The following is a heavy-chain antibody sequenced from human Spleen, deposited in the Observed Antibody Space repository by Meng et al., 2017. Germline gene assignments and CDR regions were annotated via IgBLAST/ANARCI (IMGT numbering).Heavy chain of an antibody. CDR1: GGSISSGGYY. J-gene: IGHJ3*02. D-gene: IGHD3-10*01. CDR3: ARTNGSGSYYNSGAFDI. Sequence: SETLSLTCTVSGGSISSGGYYWTWIRQHPGKGLEWIGYICYSGSSYYNPSLKSLVTISLDTSKNQFSLKLSSVTAADTAVYYCARTNGSGSYYNSGAFDIWGQGTMVTVSS. V-gene: IGHV4-31*01. CDR2: ICYSGSS.